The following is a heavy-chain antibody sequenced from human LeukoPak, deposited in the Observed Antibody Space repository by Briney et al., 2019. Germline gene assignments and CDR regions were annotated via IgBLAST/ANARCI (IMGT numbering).Heavy chain of an antibody. J-gene: IGHJ4*02. CDR3: AKDTGYYYDSSGQFDY. CDR2: IRYDGSNK. CDR1: GFTFSSYG. Sequence: GGSLRLSCAASGFTFSSYGMHWVRQAPGKGLEWVAFIRYDGSNKYYADSVKGRFTISRDNSKNTLYLQMNSLRAEDTAVYYCAKDTGYYYDSSGQFDYWGQGTLVTVSS. D-gene: IGHD3-22*01. V-gene: IGHV3-30*02.